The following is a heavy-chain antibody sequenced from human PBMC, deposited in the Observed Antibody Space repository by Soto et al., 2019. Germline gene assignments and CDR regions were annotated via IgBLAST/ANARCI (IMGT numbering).Heavy chain of an antibody. CDR2: ISGSGGST. J-gene: IGHJ4*02. CDR3: SSGYSRGWDPFDY. Sequence: EVQLLESGGGLVQPGGSLRLSCAASGFTFSSYAMSWVRQAPGKGLEWVSAISGSGGSTYYADSVKGRFTIARDNSKNTLYLQMSSLRAEDTAVYYCSSGYSRGWDPFDYWGQGTLVTVSS. V-gene: IGHV3-23*01. CDR1: GFTFSSYA. D-gene: IGHD6-19*01.